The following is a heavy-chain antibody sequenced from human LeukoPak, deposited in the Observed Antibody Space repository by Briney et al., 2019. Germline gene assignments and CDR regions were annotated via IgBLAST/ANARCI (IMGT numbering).Heavy chain of an antibody. CDR3: ARALGYCSGGSCYSRWFDP. CDR1: GGTFSSYA. V-gene: IGHV1-69*05. J-gene: IGHJ5*02. Sequence: SVKVSCKASGGTFSSYAISWVRQAPGQGLEWMGGIIPIFGTANYAQKFQGRVTITTDESTSTAYMELSSLRSEDTAVYYCARALGYCSGGSCYSRWFDPWGQGTLATVSS. D-gene: IGHD2-15*01. CDR2: IIPIFGTA.